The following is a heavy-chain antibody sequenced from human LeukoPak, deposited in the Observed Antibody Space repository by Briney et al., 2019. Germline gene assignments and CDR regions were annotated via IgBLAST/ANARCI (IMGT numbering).Heavy chain of an antibody. Sequence: SEALSLTCTVSGGSISPYYWSWIRQPPGKGLEWLGYIYYSGNTEYKPSLKSRVAMSVDTSKNQFSLRLSSVTAADTAVYYCARSTGSTMFIDYWGQGTLVTVSS. J-gene: IGHJ4*02. CDR2: IYYSGNT. CDR3: ARSTGSTMFIDY. D-gene: IGHD3-10*02. V-gene: IGHV4-59*01. CDR1: GGSISPYY.